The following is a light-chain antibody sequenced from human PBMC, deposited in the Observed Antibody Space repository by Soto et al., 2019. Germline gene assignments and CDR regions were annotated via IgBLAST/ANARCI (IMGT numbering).Light chain of an antibody. CDR1: SGHSTYA. CDR3: QTWGTGIRV. J-gene: IGLJ3*02. Sequence: QPVLTQSPSASASRGASVKLTCTLSSGHSTYAIAWHQQQPEKGPRYLMNLNSDGSHSKGDGIPDRFSGSSSGAERYLTISSLQSEDEADYYCQTWGTGIRVFGGGTKLTVL. V-gene: IGLV4-69*01. CDR2: LNSDGSH.